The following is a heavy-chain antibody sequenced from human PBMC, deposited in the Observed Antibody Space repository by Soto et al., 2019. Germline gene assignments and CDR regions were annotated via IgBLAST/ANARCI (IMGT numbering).Heavy chain of an antibody. CDR1: GYIFTSWR. CDR2: INPYNGKT. Sequence: QIQLLQSGTEAKKPGASVRVSCKASGYIFTSWRTTWVRQAPGQGLEYMGWINPYNGKTNYAQKFQGRVTITTDTSTNTAYMELGSLRSDDTALYYCARESGGLDPWGQGTLVTVSS. J-gene: IGHJ5*02. V-gene: IGHV1-18*01. CDR3: ARESGGLDP.